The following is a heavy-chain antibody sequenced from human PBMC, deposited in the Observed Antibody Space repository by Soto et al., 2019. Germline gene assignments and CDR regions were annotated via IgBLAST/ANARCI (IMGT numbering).Heavy chain of an antibody. CDR1: GFTVSSNY. D-gene: IGHD3-10*01. Sequence: EVQLVESGGGLIQPGGSLRLSCAASGFTVSSNYMGWVRQAPGKGLEYVSVVYSAGNTYYTDSVKGRFTISRDSSENMWFLPMNSLRAEDTAVYFCARAVGSGGGWAEYFQLWDQGTLVTVSS. V-gene: IGHV3-53*01. CDR2: VYSAGNT. J-gene: IGHJ1*01. CDR3: ARAVGSGGGWAEYFQL.